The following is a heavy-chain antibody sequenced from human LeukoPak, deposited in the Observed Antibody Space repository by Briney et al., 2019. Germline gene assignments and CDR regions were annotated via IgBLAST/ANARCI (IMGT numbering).Heavy chain of an antibody. V-gene: IGHV3-74*01. CDR2: VKSDGTAT. CDR3: VRKFATGD. J-gene: IGHJ4*02. CDR1: GFTFSSHL. Sequence: GGSLRLSCAASGFTFSSHLMHWVRQAQGTGLVWVSSVKSDGTATNYADSVKGRFSISRDNAKNTLYLQMNSLRVEDTAVYYCVRKFATGDWGQGTLVAVSS. D-gene: IGHD1-14*01.